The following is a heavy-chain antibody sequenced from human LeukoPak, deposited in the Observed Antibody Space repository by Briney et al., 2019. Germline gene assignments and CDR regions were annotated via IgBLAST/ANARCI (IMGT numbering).Heavy chain of an antibody. D-gene: IGHD1-26*01. CDR3: ARAEAGVGYFDY. J-gene: IGHJ4*02. V-gene: IGHV4-30-2*01. CDR1: GGSISSGGYS. CDR2: IYHSGST. Sequence: SGTLSLTCAVSGGSISSGGYSWSWIRQPPGKGLEWIGYIYHSGSTYYNPSLKSRVTISVDRSKNQFSLKLGSVTAADTAVYYCARAEAGVGYFDYWGQGILVTVSS.